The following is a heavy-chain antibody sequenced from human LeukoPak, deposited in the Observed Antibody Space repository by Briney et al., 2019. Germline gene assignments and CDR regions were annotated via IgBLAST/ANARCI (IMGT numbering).Heavy chain of an antibody. CDR3: AKDYSSGWYRAAEYFQH. Sequence: GSLRLSCAASGFPFDDYAMHWVRQAPGKGLEWVSLISGDGGSTYYADSVKGRFTISRDNSKNSLYLQMNSLRTEDTALYYCAKDYSSGWYRAAEYFQHWGQGTLVTVSS. CDR1: GFPFDDYA. D-gene: IGHD6-19*01. CDR2: ISGDGGST. J-gene: IGHJ1*01. V-gene: IGHV3-43*02.